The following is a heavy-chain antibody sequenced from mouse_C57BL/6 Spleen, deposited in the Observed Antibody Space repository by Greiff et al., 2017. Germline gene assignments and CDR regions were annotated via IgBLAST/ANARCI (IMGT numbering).Heavy chain of an antibody. CDR3: ARDDYDGYYFDY. CDR1: GYTFTSYW. D-gene: IGHD2-4*01. Sequence: QVQLQQPGAELVRPGSSVKLSCKASGYTFTSYWMDWVKQRPGQGLEWIGNIYPSDSETHYNQKFKDKATLTVDKSSSTAYMQLSSLTSEDSAVYYCARDDYDGYYFDYWGQGTTLTVSS. J-gene: IGHJ2*01. V-gene: IGHV1-61*01. CDR2: IYPSDSET.